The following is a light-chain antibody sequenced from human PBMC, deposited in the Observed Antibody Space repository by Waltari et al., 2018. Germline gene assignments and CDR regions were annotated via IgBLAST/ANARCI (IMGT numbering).Light chain of an antibody. CDR2: WAS. J-gene: IGKJ4*01. CDR1: KSVLYSSNNKNY. CDR3: QQSYSIPLT. V-gene: IGKV4-1*01. Sequence: DILMTQSPESLAVALGEEATINCKSSKSVLYSSNNKNYLSWYQQKPGQPPKLLIYWASTRESGVPDRFSGSGSGTDFTLTISSLQAEDVAVYYCQQSYSIPLTFGGGTKVEIK.